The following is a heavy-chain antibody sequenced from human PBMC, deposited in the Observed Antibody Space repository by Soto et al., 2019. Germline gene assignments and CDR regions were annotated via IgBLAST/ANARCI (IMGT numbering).Heavy chain of an antibody. CDR2: ISGSGGST. CDR3: AKDPGLGGSIAAAGYFDY. J-gene: IGHJ4*02. Sequence: GESLKISCAASGFTFSSYAMSWVRQAPGKGLEWVSAISGSGGSTYYADSVKGRFTISRDNSKNTLYLQMNSLRAEDTAVYYCAKDPGLGGSIAAAGYFDYWGQGTLVTVSS. CDR1: GFTFSSYA. D-gene: IGHD6-13*01. V-gene: IGHV3-23*01.